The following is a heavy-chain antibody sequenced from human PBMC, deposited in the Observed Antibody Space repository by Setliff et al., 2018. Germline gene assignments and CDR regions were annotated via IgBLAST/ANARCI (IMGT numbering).Heavy chain of an antibody. V-gene: IGHV4-34*01. J-gene: IGHJ4*02. CDR2: INHSGSI. CDR3: ARVDNFWSGPIDY. Sequence: PSETLSLTCAVYGGSFSGYYWSWIRQPPGKGLEWTGEINHSGSINYNPSLKSRVTISVDTSKNQFSLKLSSVTAADTAVYYCARVDNFWSGPIDYWGQGALVTV. CDR1: GGSFSGYY. D-gene: IGHD3-3*01.